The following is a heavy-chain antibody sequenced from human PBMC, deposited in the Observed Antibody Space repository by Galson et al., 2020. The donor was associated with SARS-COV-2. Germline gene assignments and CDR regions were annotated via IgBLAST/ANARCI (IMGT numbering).Heavy chain of an antibody. V-gene: IGHV2-70*01. D-gene: IGHD3-10*01. Sequence: GPPLVNRTQPLPLTRTFSGLSLRTSGMCVSWIRPPQGKDLEWLALIDWDDDKYYSTSPNTRLTISKDTSKNQVVLTMTNMDPVDTATYYCARYYYGSGSSDGFDYCGQGTLVTVAS. CDR1: GLSLRTSGMC. CDR3: ARYYYGSGSSDGFDY. CDR2: IDWDDDK. J-gene: IGHJ4*02.